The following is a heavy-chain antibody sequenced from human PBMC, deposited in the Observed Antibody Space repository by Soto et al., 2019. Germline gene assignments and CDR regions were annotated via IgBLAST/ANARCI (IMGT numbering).Heavy chain of an antibody. Sequence: GVLRLSCAASGFTFSSYAMSWVRQAPGKGLEWVSAISGSGGSTYYADSVKGRFTISRDNSKNTLYLQMNSLRAEDTAVYYCAKDRDRYNSPLYYFDYWGQGTLVTVSS. CDR2: ISGSGGST. CDR1: GFTFSSYA. D-gene: IGHD5-12*01. J-gene: IGHJ4*02. CDR3: AKDRDRYNSPLYYFDY. V-gene: IGHV3-23*01.